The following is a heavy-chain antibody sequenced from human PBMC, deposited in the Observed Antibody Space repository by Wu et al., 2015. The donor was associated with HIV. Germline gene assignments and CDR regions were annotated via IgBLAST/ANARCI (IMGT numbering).Heavy chain of an antibody. CDR2: ISIYSGNT. Sequence: QVQLVQSGIEVKKSGASVKVSCKASGYNFNGFGIIWVRQAPGQGLEWMAWISIYSGNTNYAQRVQDRLTMTTDTSTTTAYMELRSLRPDDTAVYYCARDAGLYSSSSLNAFDYWGQGTLVIVSS. D-gene: IGHD6-6*01. CDR3: ARDAGLYSSSSLNAFDY. V-gene: IGHV1-18*01. CDR1: GYNFNGFG. J-gene: IGHJ4*02.